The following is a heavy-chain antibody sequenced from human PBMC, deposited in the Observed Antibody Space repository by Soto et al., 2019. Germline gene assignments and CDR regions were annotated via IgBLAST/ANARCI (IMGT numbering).Heavy chain of an antibody. D-gene: IGHD3-22*01. CDR3: ARGYGSSGYYFTHRSQNKRAEYFQY. J-gene: IGHJ1*01. CDR2: IIPIFGTA. CDR1: GGTFSSYA. V-gene: IGHV1-69*13. Sequence: SVKVSCKASGGTFSSYAISWVRQAPGQGLEWMGEIIPIFGTANYAQKFQGRVTITADESTSTAYMELSSLRSEDTAVYYCARGYGSSGYYFTHRSQNKRAEYFQYWGQGTLVTVSS.